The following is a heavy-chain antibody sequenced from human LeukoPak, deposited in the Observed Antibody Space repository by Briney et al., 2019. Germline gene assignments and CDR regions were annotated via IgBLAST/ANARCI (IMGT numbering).Heavy chain of an antibody. CDR2: IRSKAYGGTT. CDR1: GFTFGDYA. D-gene: IGHD3-3*01. J-gene: IGHJ4*02. V-gene: IGHV3-49*04. CDR3: TRERYGSGYYGY. Sequence: GGSLRLSCTASGFTFGDYAMSWVRQAPGKGLEWVGFIRSKAYGGTTEYAASVKGRFTISRDDSKSIAYLQMNSLKTEDTAVYYCTRERYGSGYYGYWGQGTLVTVSS.